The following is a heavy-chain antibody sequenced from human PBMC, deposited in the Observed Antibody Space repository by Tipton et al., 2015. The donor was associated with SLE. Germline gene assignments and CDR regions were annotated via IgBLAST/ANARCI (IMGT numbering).Heavy chain of an antibody. Sequence: SLRLSCAASGFTVSSNYVSWVRQAPGKGLEWVGFIRSKAYGGTTEYAASVKGRFTISRDDSKSIAYLQMNSLKTEDTAVYYCTRAYDFWSGYFFDYWGQGTLVTVSS. CDR1: GFTVSSNY. J-gene: IGHJ4*02. D-gene: IGHD3-3*01. CDR2: IRSKAYGGTT. CDR3: TRAYDFWSGYFFDY. V-gene: IGHV3-49*04.